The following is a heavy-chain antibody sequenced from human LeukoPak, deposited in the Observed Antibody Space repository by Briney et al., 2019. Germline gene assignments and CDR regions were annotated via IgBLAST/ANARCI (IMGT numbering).Heavy chain of an antibody. CDR2: INPNSRGT. J-gene: IGHJ6*03. CDR3: ARDPAQSYYTDV. CDR1: GYSFTGYY. Sequence: ASVNVSCMSSGYSFTGYYIHWVRQAPGQGVAWMGWINPNSRGTNYAQKFQGRVTMTRDTSMSTAYMELSSLTCDDTAVYYCARDPAQSYYTDVWGIGTTVTVSS. V-gene: IGHV1-2*02.